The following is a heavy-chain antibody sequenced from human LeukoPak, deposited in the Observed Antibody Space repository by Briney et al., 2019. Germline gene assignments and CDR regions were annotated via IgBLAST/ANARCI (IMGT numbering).Heavy chain of an antibody. V-gene: IGHV5-51*01. J-gene: IGHJ3*02. Sequence: GESLKISCKGSGYSFTSYWIGWVRQMPGKGLEWMGIIYPGDSDTRYSPSFQGQVTISADKSISTAYLQWSGLKASDTAMYYCARHVSSSRVAFDIWGQGTLVTVSS. CDR3: ARHVSSSRVAFDI. D-gene: IGHD2-2*01. CDR2: IYPGDSDT. CDR1: GYSFTSYW.